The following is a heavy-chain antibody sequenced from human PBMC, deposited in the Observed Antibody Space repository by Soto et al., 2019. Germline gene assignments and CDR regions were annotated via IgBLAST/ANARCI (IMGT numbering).Heavy chain of an antibody. CDR3: AKPAAANSFTWFDP. CDR2: LSGSGDTT. Sequence: EVQLLESGGGLVQPGGSLRLSCVASGFTFSSYAMSWVRQAPGKGLQWVSALSGSGDTTYYIDSVKGRLTISRDNSKNTLYLQMNNLRAEDTAVYCCAKPAAANSFTWFDPWGQGILVTVSS. J-gene: IGHJ5*02. D-gene: IGHD6-13*01. V-gene: IGHV3-23*01. CDR1: GFTFSSYA.